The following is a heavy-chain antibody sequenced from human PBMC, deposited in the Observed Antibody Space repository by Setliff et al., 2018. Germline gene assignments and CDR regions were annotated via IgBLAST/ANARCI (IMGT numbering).Heavy chain of an antibody. V-gene: IGHV4-39*07. D-gene: IGHD3-3*01. J-gene: IGHJ6*02. CDR1: GGSISSRSYY. CDR3: ARLSWNGLRYYGLDV. Sequence: PSETLSLTCTVSGGSISSRSYYWGWIRQPPGKGLEWSGSIYHSGSSYYNPSLRSRVTISVDTSKNQFSLKLRSVTAADTAVYYCARLSWNGLRYYGLDVWGQGTTVTVSS. CDR2: IYHSGSS.